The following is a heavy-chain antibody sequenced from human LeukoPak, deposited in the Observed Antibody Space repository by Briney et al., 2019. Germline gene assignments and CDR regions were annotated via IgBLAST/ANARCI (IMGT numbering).Heavy chain of an antibody. Sequence: PSETLSLTCAVYGGSFSGYYWSWIGQPPGKGLEWIGEMNHSGSTNYSPSLKSRVTISVDTSKNQFSLKLSSVTAADTAVYYCARGPFIAGLGYCSSTSCHYYYYGMDVWGQGTTVTVSS. D-gene: IGHD2-2*01. CDR3: ARGPFIAGLGYCSSTSCHYYYYGMDV. CDR2: MNHSGST. CDR1: GGSFSGYY. J-gene: IGHJ6*02. V-gene: IGHV4-34*01.